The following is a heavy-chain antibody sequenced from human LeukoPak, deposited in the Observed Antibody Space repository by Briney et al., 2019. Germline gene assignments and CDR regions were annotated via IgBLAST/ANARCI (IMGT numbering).Heavy chain of an antibody. CDR3: AKVSSSSWSAFDY. J-gene: IGHJ4*02. CDR2: IPHDGSNK. D-gene: IGHD6-13*01. CDR1: GFTFSSYG. V-gene: IGHV3-30*18. Sequence: GGSLRLSCAASGFTFSSYGMHWVRQAPGQALDPAAVIPHDGSNKYYADSAKGRFTISRDNSKNTLYLQMNSLRAEDTAVYYCAKVSSSSWSAFDYWGQGTLVTVSS.